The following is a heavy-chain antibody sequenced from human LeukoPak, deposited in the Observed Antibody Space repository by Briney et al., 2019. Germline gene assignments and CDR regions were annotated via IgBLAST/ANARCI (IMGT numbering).Heavy chain of an antibody. CDR3: APQERPYRTRDSYGYIIDY. J-gene: IGHJ4*02. D-gene: IGHD5-18*01. CDR2: ISYDGSNK. Sequence: QPGRSLRLSCAASGFTFSSYGMHWVRQAPGKGLEWVAVISYDGSNKYYADSVKGRLTISRDNSKNTLYLQMNSLRAEDTAVYYCAPQERPYRTRDSYGYIIDYWGQGTLVTVSS. CDR1: GFTFSSYG. V-gene: IGHV3-30*03.